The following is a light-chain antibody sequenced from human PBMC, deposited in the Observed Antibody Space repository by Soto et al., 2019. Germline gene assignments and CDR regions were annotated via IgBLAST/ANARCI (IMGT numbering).Light chain of an antibody. J-gene: IGLJ3*02. Sequence: QSALTQPASVSGSPGQSITISCTGTSSDIGTYNYVSWYQQHPGKAPKLMFYEVSNRPSGVSDRFSASKSGNTASLTISGLQAEDEADYYCPSFTSSPTLWVFGVGTKLTVL. CDR1: SSDIGTYNY. V-gene: IGLV2-14*01. CDR3: PSFTSSPTLWV. CDR2: EVS.